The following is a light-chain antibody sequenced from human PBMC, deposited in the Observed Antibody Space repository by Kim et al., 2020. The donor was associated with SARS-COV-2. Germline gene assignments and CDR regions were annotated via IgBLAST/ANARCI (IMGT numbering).Light chain of an antibody. J-gene: IGLJ2*01. CDR1: ALPKQY. Sequence: SPGQTARITCSGDALPKQYAYWYQQKPGQAPVLVIYKDSERPSGIPERFSGSSSGTTVTLTIRGVQAEDEADYYCQSADSSGTYVVFGGGTQLTVL. CDR2: KDS. V-gene: IGLV3-25*03. CDR3: QSADSSGTYVV.